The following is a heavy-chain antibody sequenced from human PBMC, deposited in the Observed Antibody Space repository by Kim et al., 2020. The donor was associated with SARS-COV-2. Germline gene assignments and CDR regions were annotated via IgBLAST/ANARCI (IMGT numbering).Heavy chain of an antibody. V-gene: IGHV4-59*13. J-gene: IGHJ5*02. CDR3: ARDRGYCSGGSCYLLSSEFDP. Sequence: SETLSLTCTVSGGSISSYYWSWIRQPPGKGLEWIGYIYYSGSTNYNPSLKSRVTISVDTSKNQFSLKLSSVTAADTAVYYCARDRGYCSGGSCYLLSSEFDPWGQGTLVTVSS. D-gene: IGHD2-15*01. CDR1: GGSISSYY. CDR2: IYYSGST.